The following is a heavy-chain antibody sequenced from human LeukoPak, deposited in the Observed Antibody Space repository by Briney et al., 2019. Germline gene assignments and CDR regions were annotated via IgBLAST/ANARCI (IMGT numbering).Heavy chain of an antibody. CDR2: IKSKTDGGTT. D-gene: IGHD2/OR15-2a*01. V-gene: IGHV3-15*01. Sequence: GGSLRLSCAASGFTLNNAWMNWVRQAPGKGLEWVGRIKSKTDGGTTEYAAPVRGRFTISRDDSRNTLHLQMNSPKTEDTAVYYCAGDSTNYYYFDYWGHGTLVTVSS. J-gene: IGHJ4*01. CDR3: AGDSTNYYYFDY. CDR1: GFTLNNAW.